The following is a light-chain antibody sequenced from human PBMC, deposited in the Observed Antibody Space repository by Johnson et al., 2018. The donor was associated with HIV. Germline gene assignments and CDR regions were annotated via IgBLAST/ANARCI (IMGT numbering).Light chain of an antibody. Sequence: QSVLTQPPSVSAAPGQKVTISCSGSSSNIGNNYVSWYQQLPGTAPKLLMYENNKRPSGIPDRFSGSKSGTSATLDITGLQTGDEADYYCGTWDSSLSVYVFGTGTKVTVL. CDR1: SSNIGNNY. J-gene: IGLJ1*01. V-gene: IGLV1-51*02. CDR3: GTWDSSLSVYV. CDR2: ENN.